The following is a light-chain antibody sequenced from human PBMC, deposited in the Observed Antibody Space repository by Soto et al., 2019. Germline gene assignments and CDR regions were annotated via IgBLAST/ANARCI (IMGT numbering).Light chain of an antibody. CDR2: GAS. J-gene: IGKJ1*01. V-gene: IGKV3-20*01. Sequence: ENTLTQSPCTLSLSPEERATLSCRASQSVSNNYLAWYQQKPGQAPRPLIYGASNRATGIPDRFSGSGSGTDFTLTISRLEPEDFAVYYCQQYGSSGTFGQGTKVDIK. CDR3: QQYGSSGT. CDR1: QSVSNNY.